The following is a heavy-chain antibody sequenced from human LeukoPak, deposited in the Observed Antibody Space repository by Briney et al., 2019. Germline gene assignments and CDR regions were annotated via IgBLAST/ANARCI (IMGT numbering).Heavy chain of an antibody. V-gene: IGHV3-66*04. J-gene: IGHJ4*02. Sequence: PGGSLRLSCAASGFTVSSNYMTWVRQAPGKGLEWVSVIYSGGSTYYADSVKGRFTISRDNSKNTLYLQMNSLRAEDTAVYYCARHEDYGDYFDYWGQGTLVTVSS. CDR3: ARHEDYGDYFDY. CDR1: GFTVSSNY. D-gene: IGHD4-17*01. CDR2: IYSGGST.